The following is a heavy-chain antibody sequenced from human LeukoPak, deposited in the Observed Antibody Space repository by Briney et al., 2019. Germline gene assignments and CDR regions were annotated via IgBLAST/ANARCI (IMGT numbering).Heavy chain of an antibody. CDR1: GFTFSSYA. J-gene: IGHJ4*02. CDR3: AGRYCSSTSCYGHFDY. Sequence: GGSLRLSCAASGFTFSSYAMHWVRQAPGKGLEWVAVISYDGSNKYYADSVKGRFTISRDNSKNTLCLQMNSLRAEDTAVYYCAGRYCSSTSCYGHFDYWGQGTLVTVSS. V-gene: IGHV3-30*04. CDR2: ISYDGSNK. D-gene: IGHD2-2*01.